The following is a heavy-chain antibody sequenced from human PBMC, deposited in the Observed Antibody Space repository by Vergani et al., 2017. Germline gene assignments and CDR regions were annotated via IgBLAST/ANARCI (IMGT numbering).Heavy chain of an antibody. V-gene: IGHV4-34*01. CDR1: GGSFSGYY. CDR3: APRRPYCSGGICYKADDGMDV. CDR2: INHSGST. Sequence: QVQLQQWGAGLLKPSENLSLTCAVYGGSFSGYYWSWIRQPPGKGLEWIGEINHSGSTNYNPSLKSRVTISVDTSKNQFSLKLSSVTAADTAVYYCAPRRPYCSGGICYKADDGMDVWGQGP. J-gene: IGHJ6*02. D-gene: IGHD2-15*01.